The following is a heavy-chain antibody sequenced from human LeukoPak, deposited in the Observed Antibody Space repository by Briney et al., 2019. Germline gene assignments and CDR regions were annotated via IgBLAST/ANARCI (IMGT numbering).Heavy chain of an antibody. D-gene: IGHD3-16*02. V-gene: IGHV3-48*04. J-gene: IGHJ4*02. Sequence: PGGSLRLSCAASGFTFSSYSMLWVRQAPGKGLEWVSYISSSSSTIYYADSVKGRFTISRDNAKNSLCLQMNSLRAEDTAVYYCARAYYDYVWGSYRYDYWGQGTLVTVSS. CDR1: GFTFSSYS. CDR3: ARAYYDYVWGSYRYDY. CDR2: ISSSSSTI.